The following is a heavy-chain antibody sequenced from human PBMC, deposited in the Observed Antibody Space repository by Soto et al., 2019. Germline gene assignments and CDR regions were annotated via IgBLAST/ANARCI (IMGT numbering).Heavy chain of an antibody. CDR3: AREYEYSYGYYYDCMDV. Sequence: EVQLVESGGGLVQPGGSLRLSCAASGFTFSSSWMSWVRQAPGKGLEGVANIKQDGSEKYYVDSGKGRFTISRDNAKNSLYRQMNRLRAEDTAVYYCAREYEYSYGYYYDCMDVWGQGTTVTVSS. J-gene: IGHJ6*02. D-gene: IGHD5-18*01. CDR1: GFTFSSSW. CDR2: IKQDGSEK. V-gene: IGHV3-7*05.